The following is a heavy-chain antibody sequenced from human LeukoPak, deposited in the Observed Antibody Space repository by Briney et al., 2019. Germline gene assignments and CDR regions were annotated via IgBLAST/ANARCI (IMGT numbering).Heavy chain of an antibody. J-gene: IGHJ4*02. CDR2: IYSGGST. D-gene: IGHD3-22*01. CDR1: GFTFSSYW. Sequence: GGSLRLSCAASGFTFSSYWMHWVRQAPGKGLVWVSVIYSGGSTYYADSVKGRFTISRDNSKNTLYLQMNSLRAEDTAVYYCAGGDYFDSSGYQSCFDYWGQGTLVTVSS. CDR3: AGGDYFDSSGYQSCFDY. V-gene: IGHV3-66*01.